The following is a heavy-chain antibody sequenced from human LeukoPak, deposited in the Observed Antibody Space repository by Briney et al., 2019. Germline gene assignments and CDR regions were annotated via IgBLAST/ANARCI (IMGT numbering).Heavy chain of an antibody. CDR1: GFTFSSYA. Sequence: QAGGSLRLSCAASGFTFSSYAMSWVRQAPGKGLEWVSSISGSGGSTYYADSVKGRFTISRDNSKKTLYLQMNSLRAEDTAVYYCAKDSKIVGPTFRSYHYMDVWGKGTTVTVSS. CDR2: ISGSGGST. D-gene: IGHD1-26*01. CDR3: AKDSKIVGPTFRSYHYMDV. V-gene: IGHV3-23*01. J-gene: IGHJ6*03.